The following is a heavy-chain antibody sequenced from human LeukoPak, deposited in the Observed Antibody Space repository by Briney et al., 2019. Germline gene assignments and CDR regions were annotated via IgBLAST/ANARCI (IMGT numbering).Heavy chain of an antibody. CDR1: GFTFSSYV. Sequence: QPGGSLRLSCAASGFTFSSYVMSWVRQAPGKGLEWVSAISGSGGSTYYADSVKGRFTISRDNSKNTLYLQMNSLRAEDTAVYYCAKAIEWEPLLDYFDYWGQGTLVTVSS. D-gene: IGHD1-26*01. CDR3: AKAIEWEPLLDYFDY. J-gene: IGHJ4*02. V-gene: IGHV3-23*01. CDR2: ISGSGGST.